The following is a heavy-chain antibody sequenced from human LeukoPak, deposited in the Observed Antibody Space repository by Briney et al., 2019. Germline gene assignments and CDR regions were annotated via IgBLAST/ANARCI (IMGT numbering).Heavy chain of an antibody. Sequence: KIKTLRRSTHYAAPVKSRINIARDDEKKRVNMQINSQKTEDTAVYYCTTVDYDILTGYDYWGQGTLVTVSS. V-gene: IGHV3-15*01. CDR2: KIKTLRRST. D-gene: IGHD3-9*01. J-gene: IGHJ4*02. CDR3: TTVDYDILTGYDY.